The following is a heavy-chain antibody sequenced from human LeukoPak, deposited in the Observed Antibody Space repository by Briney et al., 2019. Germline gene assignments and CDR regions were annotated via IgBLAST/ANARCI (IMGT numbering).Heavy chain of an antibody. D-gene: IGHD2-21*02. CDR1: AFTFSSYG. CDR2: ISYDGSDK. Sequence: GGTLRLSCAASAFTFSSYGMHWVRQAPGKGLEWVALISYDGSDKYYADSVKGRFTISRDNSKNTLYLQMNSLRADDTAVYYCAKDISGGDCPDYWGQGTLVTVSS. V-gene: IGHV3-30*18. CDR3: AKDISGGDCPDY. J-gene: IGHJ4*02.